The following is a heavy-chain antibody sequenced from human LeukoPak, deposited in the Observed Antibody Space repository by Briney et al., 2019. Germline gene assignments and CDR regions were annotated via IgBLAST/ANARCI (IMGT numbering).Heavy chain of an antibody. V-gene: IGHV3-23*01. CDR3: ARDSPLKGYNSGWATNSFDF. CDR2: LSGTGRST. D-gene: IGHD6-19*01. CDR1: GFSFSSYA. Sequence: PGGSLRLSCAASGFSFSSYAMSWVRQAPGKGLEWVSALSGTGRSTYYADSVRGRFTISRDNSKNTLYLQMNSLRAEDTAVYYCARDSPLKGYNSGWATNSFDFWGQGTLVTVSS. J-gene: IGHJ4*02.